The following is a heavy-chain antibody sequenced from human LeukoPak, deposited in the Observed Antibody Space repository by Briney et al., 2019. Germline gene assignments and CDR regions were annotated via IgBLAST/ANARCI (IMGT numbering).Heavy chain of an antibody. CDR2: IIPILGIA. V-gene: IGHV1-69*04. D-gene: IGHD3-10*01. CDR1: GGTFSSYA. Sequence: GASVKVSYKASGGTFSSYAISWVRQAPGQGLEWMGRIIPILGIANYAQKFQGRVTITADKSTSTAYMELSSLRSEDTAVYYCARGTVRGVIITLATWFDPWGQGTLVTVSS. CDR3: ARGTVRGVIITLATWFDP. J-gene: IGHJ5*02.